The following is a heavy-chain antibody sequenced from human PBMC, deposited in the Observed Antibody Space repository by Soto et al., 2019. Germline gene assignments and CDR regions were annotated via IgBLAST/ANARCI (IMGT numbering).Heavy chain of an antibody. CDR1: GFTFSDYY. V-gene: IGHV3-11*01. D-gene: IGHD3-10*01. CDR3: ARSRKPSYYSGPYFDF. J-gene: IGHJ4*02. Sequence: QVPLVESGGDLVEPGGSLRLSCAASGFTFSDYYMSWMRQAPGKGLEWIAYISGAGSNYADSGQGRFTISRDNTKNSLYLQMNSLRDEDTAVYYCARSRKPSYYSGPYFDFWGQGALVTVSS. CDR2: ISGAGS.